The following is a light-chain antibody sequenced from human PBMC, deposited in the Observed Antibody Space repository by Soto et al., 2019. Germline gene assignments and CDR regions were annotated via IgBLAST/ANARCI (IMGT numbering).Light chain of an antibody. CDR1: QSVSSN. CDR3: HQYNFWPT. J-gene: IGKJ1*01. Sequence: EIVMTQSPSTLSGSPGERATLSCRASQSVSSNLAWYQQKPGQSPRLLIYGTSTRATGIPARFSGSGSGTESTLTISSLQSEDFAVYYCHQYNFWPTFGQGTKVDIK. CDR2: GTS. V-gene: IGKV3-15*01.